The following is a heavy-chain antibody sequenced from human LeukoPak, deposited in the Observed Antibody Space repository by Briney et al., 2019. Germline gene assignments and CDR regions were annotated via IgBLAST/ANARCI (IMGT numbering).Heavy chain of an antibody. CDR3: AKASSGWYNWFDP. CDR2: ISWNSGSI. Sequence: GGSLRLSCAASGFTFDDYAMHWVRQAPGKGLEWVSGISWNSGSIGYADSVKGRFTISRDNAKNSLYLQMNSLRAEDMALYYCAKASSGWYNWFDPWGQGTLVTVSS. V-gene: IGHV3-9*03. CDR1: GFTFDDYA. J-gene: IGHJ5*02. D-gene: IGHD6-19*01.